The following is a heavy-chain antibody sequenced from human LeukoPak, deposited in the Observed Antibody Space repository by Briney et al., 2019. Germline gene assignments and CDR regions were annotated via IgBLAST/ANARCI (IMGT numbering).Heavy chain of an antibody. Sequence: PGGSLRLSCAASGFTFSSYGMHWVRQAPGKGLEWVAAIWYDGSNKYYADSVKGRFTISRDNSKNTLYLQMNSLRAEDTAVYYCAKDTAAAEVYYYMDVWGKGTTVTVSS. CDR3: AKDTAAAEVYYYMDV. CDR1: GFTFSSYG. J-gene: IGHJ6*03. D-gene: IGHD6-13*01. V-gene: IGHV3-33*06. CDR2: IWYDGSNK.